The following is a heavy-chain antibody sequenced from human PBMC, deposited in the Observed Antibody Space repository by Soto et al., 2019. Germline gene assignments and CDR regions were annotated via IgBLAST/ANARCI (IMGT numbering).Heavy chain of an antibody. D-gene: IGHD3-3*01. CDR1: GYTFTSYG. V-gene: IGHV1-18*01. CDR2: ISAYNGNT. Sequence: GASVKVSCKASGYTFTSYGNSWVRQAPGQGLEWMGWISAYNGNTNYAQKLQGRVTMTTDTSTSTAYMELRSLRSDDTAVYYCARSLEYDFWSGYPTPSDAFDIWGQGTMVTVSS. J-gene: IGHJ3*02. CDR3: ARSLEYDFWSGYPTPSDAFDI.